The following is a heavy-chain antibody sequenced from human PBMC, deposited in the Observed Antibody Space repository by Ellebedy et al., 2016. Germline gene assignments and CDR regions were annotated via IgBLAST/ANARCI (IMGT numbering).Heavy chain of an antibody. J-gene: IGHJ4*02. CDR1: GFTFSDYY. V-gene: IGHV3-11*06. CDR2: ISSSSSST. Sequence: GGSLRLSCAASGFTFSDYYMSWIRQAPGKGLEWVSYISSSSSSTNYADSVKGRFNISRDNSKNSLYLRMNSLRAEDTAVYYCARDSYGSGSYSSDWGQGTLVTVSS. D-gene: IGHD3-10*01. CDR3: ARDSYGSGSYSSD.